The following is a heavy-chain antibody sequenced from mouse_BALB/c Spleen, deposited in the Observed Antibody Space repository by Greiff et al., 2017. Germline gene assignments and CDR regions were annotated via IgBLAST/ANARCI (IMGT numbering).Heavy chain of an antibody. CDR1: GFTFNTYA. Sequence: EVQLVESGGGLVQPTGSLKLSCAASGFTFNTYAMNWVRQAPGKGLEWVARIRSKSNNYATYYADSVKDRFTISRDDSQSMLYLQMNNLTTEDTAMYYCVRRDYFDYWGQGTTLTVAS. CDR3: VRRDYFDY. CDR2: IRSKSNNYAT. J-gene: IGHJ2*01. V-gene: IGHV10-1*02.